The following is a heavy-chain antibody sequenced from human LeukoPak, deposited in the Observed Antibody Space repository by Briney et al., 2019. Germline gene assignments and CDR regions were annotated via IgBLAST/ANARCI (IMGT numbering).Heavy chain of an antibody. D-gene: IGHD6-13*01. V-gene: IGHV3-30*18. CDR3: AKISIAAAGTGVDY. Sequence: GGSLRLSRAASGFTFSSYGMHWVRQAPGKGLEWVAVISYDGSNKYYADSVKGRFTISRDNSKNTLYLQMNSLRAEDTAVYYCAKISIAAAGTGVDYWGQGTLVTVSS. J-gene: IGHJ4*02. CDR1: GFTFSSYG. CDR2: ISYDGSNK.